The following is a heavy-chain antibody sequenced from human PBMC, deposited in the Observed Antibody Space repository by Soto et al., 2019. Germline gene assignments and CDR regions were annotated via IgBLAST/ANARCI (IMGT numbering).Heavy chain of an antibody. CDR3: ARDRSSSEAGYYAYYFDY. J-gene: IGHJ4*02. V-gene: IGHV3-33*01. D-gene: IGHD6-13*01. Sequence: PGGSLRLSCAASGFTFSSYGMHWVRQAPGKGLEWVAVIWYDGSNKYYADSVKGRFTISRDNSKNTLYLQMNSLRAEDTAVYYCARDRSSSEAGYYAYYFDYWGQGTPVTVSS. CDR2: IWYDGSNK. CDR1: GFTFSSYG.